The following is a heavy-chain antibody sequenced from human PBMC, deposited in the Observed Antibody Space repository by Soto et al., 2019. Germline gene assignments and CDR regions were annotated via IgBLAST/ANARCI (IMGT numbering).Heavy chain of an antibody. D-gene: IGHD1-26*01. CDR2: IRGSGGST. Sequence: EVQLLESGGDLVQPGGSLRLSCAASGFTFSSYAMNWVRQAPGKGLEWISAIRGSGGSTYYADSVKGRFTVSRDNSKNMLYLQMNSLRAEDTAVYYSAKDSGAGADDYWGQGTLVTVSS. J-gene: IGHJ4*02. V-gene: IGHV3-23*01. CDR3: AKDSGAGADDY. CDR1: GFTFSSYA.